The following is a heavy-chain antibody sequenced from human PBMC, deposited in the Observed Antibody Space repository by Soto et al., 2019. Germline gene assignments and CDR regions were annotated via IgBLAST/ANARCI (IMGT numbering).Heavy chain of an antibody. CDR3: ARTLRDYYDSSGYYGASRYYYYGMDV. D-gene: IGHD3-22*01. J-gene: IGHJ6*02. V-gene: IGHV1-18*01. Sequence: ASVKVSCKASGYTFTSYGISWVRQAPGQGLEWMGWISAYNGNTNYAQKLQGRVTMTTDTSTSTAYMELRSLRSDDTAVYYCARTLRDYYDSSGYYGASRYYYYGMDVWGQGTTVTVSS. CDR1: GYTFTSYG. CDR2: ISAYNGNT.